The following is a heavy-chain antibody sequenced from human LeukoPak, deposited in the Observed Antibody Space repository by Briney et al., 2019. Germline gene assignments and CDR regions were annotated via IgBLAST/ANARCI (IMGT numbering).Heavy chain of an antibody. CDR1: GFTFSTYV. D-gene: IGHD3-22*01. CDR3: AKNPQYYYDSSGFFEY. CDR2: INNNDGST. J-gene: IGHJ4*02. Sequence: GGSLRLSCAASGFTFSTYVMSWARQAPGKGLEWVSGINNNDGSTSYADSVKGRFTISSDNSKNTLYLQMNSLRVEDTAVYYCAKNPQYYYDSSGFFEYWGQGTLVTVSS. V-gene: IGHV3-23*01.